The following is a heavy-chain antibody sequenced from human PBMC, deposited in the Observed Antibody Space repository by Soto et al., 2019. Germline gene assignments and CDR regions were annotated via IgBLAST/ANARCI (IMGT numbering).Heavy chain of an antibody. CDR1: GGSISSYY. CDR2: IYYSGST. D-gene: IGHD4-17*01. Sequence: SETLSLTCTASGGSISSYYWSWIRQPPGKGLEWIGYIYYSGSTNYNPSLKSRVTISVDTSKNQFSLKLSSVTAADTAVYYCARDQTTVTISPYWYFDLWGRGILVTVSS. CDR3: ARDQTTVTISPYWYFDL. J-gene: IGHJ2*01. V-gene: IGHV4-59*08.